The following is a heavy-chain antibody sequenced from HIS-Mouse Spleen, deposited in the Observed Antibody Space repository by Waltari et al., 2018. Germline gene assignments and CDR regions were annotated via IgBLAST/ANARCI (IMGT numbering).Heavy chain of an antibody. V-gene: IGHV4-39*07. CDR3: AREIPYSSSWYDWYFDL. Sequence: QLQLQESGPGLVKPSETLSLTCTVSGGSISSSSYYWGWIRQPPGKGLEWIGRSSYSGVTYYNPYLKSRVTISVDTSKNQFSLKLSSVTAADTAVYYCAREIPYSSSWYDWYFDLWGRGTLVTVSS. CDR1: GGSISSSSYY. CDR2: SSYSGVT. J-gene: IGHJ2*01. D-gene: IGHD6-13*01.